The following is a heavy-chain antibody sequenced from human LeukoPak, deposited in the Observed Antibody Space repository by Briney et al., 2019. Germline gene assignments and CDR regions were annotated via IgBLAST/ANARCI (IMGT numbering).Heavy chain of an antibody. CDR3: ARVREAAAGPNWFDP. CDR2: INPNSGGT. V-gene: IGHV1-2*02. J-gene: IGHJ5*02. Sequence: ASVKVSCKASGYTFTGYYMHWVGQAPGQGLEWMGWINPNSGGTNYAQKFQGRVTMTRDTSISTAYMELSRLRSDDTAVYYCARVREAAAGPNWFDPWGQGTLVTVSS. D-gene: IGHD6-13*01. CDR1: GYTFTGYY.